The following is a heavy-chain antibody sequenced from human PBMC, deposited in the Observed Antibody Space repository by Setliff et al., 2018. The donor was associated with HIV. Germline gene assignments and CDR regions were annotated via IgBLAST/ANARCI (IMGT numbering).Heavy chain of an antibody. J-gene: IGHJ5*02. Sequence: SETLSLTCTVSGGSISSTSYYWGWIRQPPGTGLEWIGSISSSGNTYYNPSLKSRVTTSVDTSKNQFSLKLSSVTAADTAVYYCARRIDNSGSSPAKNWFDTWGQGRLVTVSS. CDR3: ARRIDNSGSSPAKNWFDT. CDR2: ISSSGNT. D-gene: IGHD3-10*01. CDR1: GGSISSTSYY. V-gene: IGHV4-39*07.